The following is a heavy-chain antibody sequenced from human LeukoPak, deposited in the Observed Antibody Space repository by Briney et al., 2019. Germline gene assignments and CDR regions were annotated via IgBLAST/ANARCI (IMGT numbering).Heavy chain of an antibody. CDR3: ARDSVTVTKGYDY. Sequence: PGGSLRLSCAASGFTFSSYEMNWVRQAPGKGLEWVSYISSSGSTIYYADSVKGRFTISRDNAKNSLYLQMNSLRAEDTALYYCARDSVTVTKGYDYWGQGTLVTVSS. D-gene: IGHD4-17*01. CDR2: ISSSGSTI. CDR1: GFTFSSYE. V-gene: IGHV3-48*03. J-gene: IGHJ4*02.